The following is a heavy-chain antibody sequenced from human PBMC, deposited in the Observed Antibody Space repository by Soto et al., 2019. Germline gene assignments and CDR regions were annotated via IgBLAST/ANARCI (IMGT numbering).Heavy chain of an antibody. CDR1: GFTFSRNS. Sequence: GGSLRLSCAAFGFTFSRNSMNWVRQAPGKGLEWVSYISTGSSTMYYADSVKGRFIISRDDAKNSLYLQMNSLRDDDTAVYYCATHDILTGYYPITSFDYWGQGTLVTVSS. J-gene: IGHJ4*02. CDR3: ATHDILTGYYPITSFDY. CDR2: ISTGSSTM. V-gene: IGHV3-48*02. D-gene: IGHD3-9*01.